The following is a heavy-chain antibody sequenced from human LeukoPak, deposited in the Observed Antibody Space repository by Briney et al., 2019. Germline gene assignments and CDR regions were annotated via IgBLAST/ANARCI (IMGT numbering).Heavy chain of an antibody. CDR1: GYTFTSYY. CDR2: INPSGGST. Sequence: ASVNVSCKASGYTFTSYYMHWVRQAPGQGLEWMGIINPSGGSTSYAQKFQGRVTMTRDTSTSTAYMELSSLRSEDTAVYYCARDGVHSGWYSDWGQGTLVTVSS. CDR3: ARDGVHSGWYSD. V-gene: IGHV1-46*01. D-gene: IGHD6-19*01. J-gene: IGHJ4*02.